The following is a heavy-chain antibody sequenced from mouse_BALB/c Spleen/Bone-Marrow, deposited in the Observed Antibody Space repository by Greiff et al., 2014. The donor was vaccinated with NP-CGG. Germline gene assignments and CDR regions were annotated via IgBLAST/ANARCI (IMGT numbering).Heavy chain of an antibody. D-gene: IGHD2-10*02. J-gene: IGHJ4*01. CDR2: IYPYNGGT. CDR3: TRREYGNYGYAMDY. CDR1: GYTFTDYN. V-gene: IGHV1S29*02. Sequence: VQLKESGPELVKPGASVKISCKASGYTFTDYNMHWVKQSHGKSLEWIGYIYPYNGGTGYNQEFKSKATLAVDNSSSTAYMGLRSLTSEDSAVYYCTRREYGNYGYAMDYWGQGTSVTVSS.